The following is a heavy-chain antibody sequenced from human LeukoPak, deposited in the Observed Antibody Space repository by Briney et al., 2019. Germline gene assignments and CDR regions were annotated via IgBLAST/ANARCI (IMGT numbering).Heavy chain of an antibody. V-gene: IGHV4-30-4*01. CDR1: GGSISSSSYY. Sequence: SETLSLTCTVSGGSISSSSYYWSWIRQPPGKGLEWIGYIYYSGSTYYNPSLKSRVTISVDTSKNQFSLKLSSVTAADTAVYYCARGSGSYPYWYFDLWGRGTLVTVSS. D-gene: IGHD1-26*01. CDR3: ARGSGSYPYWYFDL. J-gene: IGHJ2*01. CDR2: IYYSGST.